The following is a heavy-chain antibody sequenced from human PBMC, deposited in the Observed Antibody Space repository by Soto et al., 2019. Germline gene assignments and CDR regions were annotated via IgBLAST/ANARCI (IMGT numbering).Heavy chain of an antibody. CDR1: GGSISSYY. Sequence: SETLSLTCTVSGGSISSYYWSWIRQPPGKGLEWIGYIYYSGSTNYNPSLKSRVTISVDTSRNQFSLKLSSVTAADTAVYSCASFDYYDSSGYLDFGPIWRQGTLVTVSS. J-gene: IGHJ4*02. V-gene: IGHV4-59*01. CDR2: IYYSGST. D-gene: IGHD3-22*01. CDR3: ASFDYYDSSGYLDFGPI.